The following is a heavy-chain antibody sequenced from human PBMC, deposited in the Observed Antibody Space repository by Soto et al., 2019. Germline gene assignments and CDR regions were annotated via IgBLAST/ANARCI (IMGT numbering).Heavy chain of an antibody. V-gene: IGHV1-18*01. CDR2: ISAYNGNT. CDR3: ARDYYDSNGPDY. J-gene: IGHJ4*02. Sequence: SVKVSWKASGYTFTSYGISXLRQAPGQGLEWMGWISAYNGNTNYAQKLQGRVTMTTDASTSTAYMELRRLRSDDTAVYYCARDYYDSNGPDYWGQGTLVTVS. CDR1: GYTFTSYG. D-gene: IGHD3-22*01.